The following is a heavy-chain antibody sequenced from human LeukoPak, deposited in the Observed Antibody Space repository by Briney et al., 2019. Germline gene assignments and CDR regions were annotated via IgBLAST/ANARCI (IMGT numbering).Heavy chain of an antibody. CDR1: GFTFSSYR. CDR2: ISSSGDYM. Sequence: GGSLRLSCAASGFTFSSYRMNWVRQAPGKGLEWVSSISSSGDYMYYADSLKGRFTISRDNAKNSLYLQMNSLRAEDTAVYYCARDRTGTPSNWFDPWGQGTLVTVSS. CDR3: ARDRTGTPSNWFDP. J-gene: IGHJ5*02. D-gene: IGHD1-7*01. V-gene: IGHV3-21*01.